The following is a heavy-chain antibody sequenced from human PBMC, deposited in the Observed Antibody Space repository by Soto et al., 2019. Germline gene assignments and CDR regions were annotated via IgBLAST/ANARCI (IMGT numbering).Heavy chain of an antibody. CDR1: GYTFASYG. Sequence: QVQLVQSGAEVKKPGASVKVSCKASGYTFASYGINWVRQAPGQGLEWLGWISPYDGYTHYAQILQGRVSMTTDTSTKTADMERRSLRSDDTAMYYCARGGYYDSSGARNYYFYGMNVWGQGTTVTVSS. CDR2: ISPYDGYT. CDR3: ARGGYYDSSGARNYYFYGMNV. J-gene: IGHJ6*02. V-gene: IGHV1-18*01. D-gene: IGHD3-22*01.